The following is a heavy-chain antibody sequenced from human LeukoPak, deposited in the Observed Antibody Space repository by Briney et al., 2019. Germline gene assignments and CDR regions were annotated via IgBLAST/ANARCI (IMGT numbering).Heavy chain of an antibody. D-gene: IGHD6-19*01. CDR1: GFTFSSYA. CDR2: ISGSGGST. V-gene: IGHV3-23*01. CDR3: AKDRSSGWLRGFFDY. J-gene: IGHJ4*02. Sequence: PGGSLRLSCAASGFTFSSYAMSWVRQAPGKGLEWVSAISGSGGSTYYADSVKGRFTISRDISKNTLYLQINSLRAEDTAVYYCAKDRSSGWLRGFFDYWGQGTLVTVSS.